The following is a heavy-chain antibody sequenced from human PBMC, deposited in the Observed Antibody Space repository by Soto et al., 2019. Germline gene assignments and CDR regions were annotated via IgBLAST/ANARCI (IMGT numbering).Heavy chain of an antibody. CDR3: AKRIPVAGGPFDY. Sequence: QPGGSLRLSCAASGFTFSSYDMSWVRQAPGKGLEWVSTISASGGDTYYADSVKGRFTISRDNSKNTLNLQMNSLRAEDTAVYYCAKRIPVAGGPFDYWGQGTLVTVSS. CDR2: ISASGGDT. D-gene: IGHD6-19*01. CDR1: GFTFSSYD. J-gene: IGHJ4*02. V-gene: IGHV3-23*01.